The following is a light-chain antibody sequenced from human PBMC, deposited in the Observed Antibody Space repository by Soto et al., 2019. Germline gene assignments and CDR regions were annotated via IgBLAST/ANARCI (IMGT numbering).Light chain of an antibody. Sequence: QSALTQPASVSGSPGQSITISCTGTSSDVGGYNYVSWYQQHPGKAPKLMIYEVSNRPSGVSNRFSGSKSGNTASLTISGLQAEDEADYYCSSYTGSSTRGVFGTGTKLTVL. CDR2: EVS. CDR1: SSDVGGYNY. J-gene: IGLJ1*01. V-gene: IGLV2-14*01. CDR3: SSYTGSSTRGV.